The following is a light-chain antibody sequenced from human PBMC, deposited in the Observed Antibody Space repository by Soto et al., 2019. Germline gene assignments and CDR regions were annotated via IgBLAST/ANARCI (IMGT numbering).Light chain of an antibody. CDR2: SDD. CDR3: AVWDDSLSGRV. Sequence: QSVLTQPPSASGTPGQRVTISCSGSSSNIGGNYVYWYQHLPGTAPRLLMYSDDERPSGVPDRFSGSKSGTSASLAISGLRSEDEADYYCAVWDDSLSGRVFGGGTKLTVL. J-gene: IGLJ3*02. V-gene: IGLV1-47*02. CDR1: SSNIGGNY.